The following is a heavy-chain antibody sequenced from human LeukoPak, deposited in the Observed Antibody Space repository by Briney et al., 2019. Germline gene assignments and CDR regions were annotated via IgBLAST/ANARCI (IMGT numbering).Heavy chain of an antibody. V-gene: IGHV1-69*01. CDR3: ARELRDILTGYYWGY. CDR2: IIPIFGTA. Sequence: SVKVSCKASGGTFSSYAISWVRQAPGQGLEWMGGIIPIFGTANCAQKFQGRVTITADESTSTAYMELSSLRSEDTAVYYCARELRDILTGYYWGYWGQGTLVTVSS. J-gene: IGHJ4*02. CDR1: GGTFSSYA. D-gene: IGHD3-9*01.